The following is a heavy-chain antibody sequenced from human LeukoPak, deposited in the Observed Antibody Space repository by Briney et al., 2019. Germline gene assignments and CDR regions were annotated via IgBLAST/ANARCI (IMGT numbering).Heavy chain of an antibody. CDR3: ARDGSGGYIWSGYYSRSGIDY. D-gene: IGHD3-3*01. Sequence: GGSLRLSCAASGLTFSSYSMNWVRQAPGKWLEWVSSISSSSSYIYYADSVKGRVTISRDNDKNSLYVQLNRLRAEDTDVYYWARDGSGGYIWSGYYSRSGIDYWGQGTLVTVSS. J-gene: IGHJ4*02. CDR2: ISSSSSYI. CDR1: GLTFSSYS. V-gene: IGHV3-21*01.